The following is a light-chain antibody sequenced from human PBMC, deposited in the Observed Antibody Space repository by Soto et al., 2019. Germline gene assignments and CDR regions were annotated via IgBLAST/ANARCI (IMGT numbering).Light chain of an antibody. CDR3: QQFDGSSWT. V-gene: IGKV3-20*01. J-gene: IGKJ1*01. CDR2: GAS. Sequence: EIVLTQSPGTLSLSPGERATLSCRASQSVSSSYLAWYQQKPGQAPRLLIYGASTRATGIPDRFSGSGSGADFTLTITRLEPEDFAVYYCQQFDGSSWTFGQGTKVEIK. CDR1: QSVSSSY.